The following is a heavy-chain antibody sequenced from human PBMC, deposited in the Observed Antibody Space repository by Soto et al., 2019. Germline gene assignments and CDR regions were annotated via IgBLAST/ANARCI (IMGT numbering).Heavy chain of an antibody. CDR1: GFTFRFA. Sequence: EMQLLESGGNLVQPGRSLRLSCAASGFTFRFAMSWVRQAPGKGLEWVSSISGTGYTTYYADSVKGRFTISRDNSNNTLYLQMRSLRAEDTALYYCAKEGHYDASGLDALDIWGQGTMVTVFS. CDR2: ISGTGYTT. J-gene: IGHJ3*02. D-gene: IGHD3-22*01. CDR3: AKEGHYDASGLDALDI. V-gene: IGHV3-23*01.